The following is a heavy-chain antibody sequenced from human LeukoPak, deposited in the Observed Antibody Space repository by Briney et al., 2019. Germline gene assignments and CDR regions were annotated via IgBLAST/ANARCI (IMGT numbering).Heavy chain of an antibody. CDR3: ARGGVAAKYYFDY. Sequence: SETLSLTCTVSGGSISPLYWGWIRQPPGKGLELIGYIYYSGATNYNPSLRSRVPLSVDTSKTQFSLKLSSVTAADTAVYYCARGGVAAKYYFDYWGPGTLVTVSS. V-gene: IGHV4-59*11. CDR2: IYYSGAT. CDR1: GGSISPLY. J-gene: IGHJ4*02. D-gene: IGHD3-10*01.